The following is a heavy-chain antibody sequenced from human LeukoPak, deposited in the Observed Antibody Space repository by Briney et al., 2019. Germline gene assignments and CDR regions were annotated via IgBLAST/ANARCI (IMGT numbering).Heavy chain of an antibody. Sequence: GGSLRLSCAASGFTFSTYWMTWVRQAPGKGLEWVANIKQDGSEKYYVDSVKGRFTISRDNAKNSLFLQMSSLRAEDTAVYYCARGLGVWYFDLWGRGTLVTVSS. CDR2: IKQDGSEK. CDR3: ARGLGVWYFDL. CDR1: GFTFSTYW. V-gene: IGHV3-7*05. J-gene: IGHJ2*01. D-gene: IGHD3-10*01.